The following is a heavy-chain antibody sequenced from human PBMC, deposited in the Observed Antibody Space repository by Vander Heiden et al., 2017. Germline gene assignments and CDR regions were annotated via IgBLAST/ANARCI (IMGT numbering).Heavy chain of an antibody. CDR2: TYYRSKWYN. CDR1: GDSVSSNSAA. D-gene: IGHD2-2*02. J-gene: IGHJ6*02. V-gene: IGHV6-1*01. CDR3: ARDIVVVPAAIPSGYYYYGMDV. Sequence: QVQLQQSGPGLVKPSQTRSLTCAISGDSVSSNSAAWNWIRLSPSRGLEWLGRTYYRSKWYNDYAISVKSRITINPDTSKNQFSLQLNSVTPEDTAVYYCARDIVVVPAAIPSGYYYYGMDVWGQGTTVTVSS.